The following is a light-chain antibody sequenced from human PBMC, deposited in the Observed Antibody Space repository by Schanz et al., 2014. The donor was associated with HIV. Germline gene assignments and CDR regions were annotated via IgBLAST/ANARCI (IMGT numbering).Light chain of an antibody. V-gene: IGLV2-14*03. Sequence: QSALTQPASVSGSPGQSITISCTGTSGDVGTYNYVSWYQQHPGKAPKLMIYDVSNRPSGVSNRFSGSKSGNTASLTISGLQAEDEADYYCSSYTNPGTMLFGGGTKLTVL. CDR1: SGDVGTYNY. CDR2: DVS. J-gene: IGLJ2*01. CDR3: SSYTNPGTML.